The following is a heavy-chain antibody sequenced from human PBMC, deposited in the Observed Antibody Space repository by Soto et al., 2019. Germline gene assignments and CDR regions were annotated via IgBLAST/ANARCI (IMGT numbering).Heavy chain of an antibody. CDR1: GYNFNRYG. D-gene: IGHD6-19*01. J-gene: IGHJ4*02. V-gene: IGHV1-18*01. CDR2: ISAYNGDR. CDR3: ARGRAVAGSPDY. Sequence: ASVKVSCKASGYNFNRYGINWVRQAPGHGLEWMGWISAYNGDRNYAQKVQGRVTMTTDTSTSTVYMELRSLTSDDTAVYYCARGRAVAGSPDYWGQGTLVTVSS.